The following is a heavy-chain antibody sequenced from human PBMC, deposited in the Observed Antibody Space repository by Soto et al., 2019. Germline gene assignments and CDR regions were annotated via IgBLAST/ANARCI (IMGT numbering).Heavy chain of an antibody. CDR3: ARGGYYGSGSSNYYYYYMDV. D-gene: IGHD3-10*01. Sequence: GASVKVSCKASGGTFSSYTISWVRQAPGQGLEWMGRIIPILGIANYAQKFQGRVTITADKSTSTAYMELSSLRSEDTAVYYCARGGYYGSGSSNYYYYYMDVWGKGTTVSVSS. V-gene: IGHV1-69*02. CDR1: GGTFSSYT. J-gene: IGHJ6*03. CDR2: IIPILGIA.